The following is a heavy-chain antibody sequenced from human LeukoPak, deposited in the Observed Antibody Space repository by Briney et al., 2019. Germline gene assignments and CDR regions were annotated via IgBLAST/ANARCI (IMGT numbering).Heavy chain of an antibody. V-gene: IGHV3-15*01. CDR1: GFTFSNTW. CDR2: IKTKNDGETT. J-gene: IGHJ4*02. CDR3: ATNPLY. Sequence: PGGSLRLSCAASGFTFSNTWVSWVRQAPGKGLEWVGRIKTKNDGETTNYAAPVKGRFTISRDDSKNALYLLMNSLRIEDTAVYYCATNPLYWGQGTLVTVSS.